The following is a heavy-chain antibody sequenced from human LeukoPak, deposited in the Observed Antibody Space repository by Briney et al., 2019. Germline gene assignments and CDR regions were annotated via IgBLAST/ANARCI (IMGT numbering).Heavy chain of an antibody. J-gene: IGHJ4*02. Sequence: GGSLRLSCAASGFTFSDYYMSWIRQAPGKGLEWVSSISSSSSYIYYADSVKGRFTISRDNAKNSLYLQMNSLRAEDTAVYYCARDWASYSSGWYGVISDYWGQGTLVTVSS. D-gene: IGHD6-19*01. V-gene: IGHV3-11*06. CDR2: ISSSSSYI. CDR1: GFTFSDYY. CDR3: ARDWASYSSGWYGVISDY.